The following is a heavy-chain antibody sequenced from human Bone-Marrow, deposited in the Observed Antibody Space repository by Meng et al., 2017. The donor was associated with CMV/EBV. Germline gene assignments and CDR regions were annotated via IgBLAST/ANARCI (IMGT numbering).Heavy chain of an antibody. Sequence: GESLKISCAASGFKFSSYGMYWVRQAPGKGLEWVAFIRHDEINTYYADSVKDRFTISKDNSKNTLYLQMNSLRAEDTAVYYCARDWGDYGTRWGMDVWGQGTTVTVSS. V-gene: IGHV3-30*02. D-gene: IGHD4-17*01. J-gene: IGHJ6*02. CDR3: ARDWGDYGTRWGMDV. CDR2: IRHDEINT. CDR1: GFKFSSYG.